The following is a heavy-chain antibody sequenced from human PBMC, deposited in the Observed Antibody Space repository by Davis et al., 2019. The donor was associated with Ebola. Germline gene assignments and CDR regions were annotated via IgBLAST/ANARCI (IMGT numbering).Heavy chain of an antibody. J-gene: IGHJ6*02. D-gene: IGHD3-22*01. CDR2: IYPGDSDT. V-gene: IGHV5-51*01. CDR1: GYSFTSYW. Sequence: GESLKLSCKGSGYSFTSYWIGWVRQMPGKGLEWMGIIYPGDSDTRYSPSFQGQVTISADKSISTAYLQWSSLKASDTAMYYCARWMRDSSGWNGGMDVWGQGTTVTVSS. CDR3: ARWMRDSSGWNGGMDV.